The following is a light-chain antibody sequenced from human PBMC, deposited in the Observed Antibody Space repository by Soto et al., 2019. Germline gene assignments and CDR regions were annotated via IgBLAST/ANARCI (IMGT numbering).Light chain of an antibody. CDR1: SSDIGAYDY. V-gene: IGLV2-14*01. Sequence: QSVLTQPASLSGSPGQSITISCTGTSSDIGAYDYVSWFQQHPGKAPKLMISEVNNRPSGVSNRFSGSKSGTSGSLAISGLQSEDEADYYCAAWDDSLNGYVFGAGTKVTVL. CDR2: EVN. J-gene: IGLJ1*01. CDR3: AAWDDSLNGYV.